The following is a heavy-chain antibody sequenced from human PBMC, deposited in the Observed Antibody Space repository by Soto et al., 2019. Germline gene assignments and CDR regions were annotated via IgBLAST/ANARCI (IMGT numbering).Heavy chain of an antibody. CDR2: IDGSGYT. J-gene: IGHJ4*02. CDR1: GGSISTGGYY. Sequence: SETLSLTCTVSGGSISTGGYYWSWIRQYPGKGLAWLGYIDGSGYTFYNPSLQSRLTLSMDTSKNQLSLKLSSATAADTAVYFCARKQAGFFYGIDCWGQGTLVTVSS. D-gene: IGHD3-3*01. V-gene: IGHV4-31*03. CDR3: ARKQAGFFYGIDC.